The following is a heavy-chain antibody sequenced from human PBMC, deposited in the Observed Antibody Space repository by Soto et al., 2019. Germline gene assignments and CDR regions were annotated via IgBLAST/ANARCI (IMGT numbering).Heavy chain of an antibody. CDR2: INHSGST. D-gene: IGHD6-19*01. Sequence: QVRLQQWGAGLLRPSETLSLTCAVFGGSFSGYYWSWIRQPPGKGLEWIGEINHSGSTNYNPSLKRRVTISVDTAKNQFSLKLSSVTAAATAVYYCARKWAVPAIEIWGQGTMVSVSS. V-gene: IGHV4-34*01. CDR1: GGSFSGYY. CDR3: ARKWAVPAIEI. J-gene: IGHJ3*02.